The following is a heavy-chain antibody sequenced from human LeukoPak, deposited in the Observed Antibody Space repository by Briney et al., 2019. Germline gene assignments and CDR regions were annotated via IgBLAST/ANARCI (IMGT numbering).Heavy chain of an antibody. CDR3: AREEYYYDSSGADY. D-gene: IGHD3-22*01. V-gene: IGHV3-33*01. Sequence: GGSLRLSCAASGFTFSSYGMHWVRQAPGKGLEWVAVIWYDGSNKYYADPVKGRFTISRDNSKNTLYLQMNSLRAEDTAVYYCAREEYYYDSSGADYWGQGTLVTVSS. J-gene: IGHJ4*02. CDR1: GFTFSSYG. CDR2: IWYDGSNK.